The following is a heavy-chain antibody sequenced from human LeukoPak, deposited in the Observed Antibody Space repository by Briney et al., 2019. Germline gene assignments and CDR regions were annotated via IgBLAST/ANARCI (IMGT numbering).Heavy chain of an antibody. D-gene: IGHD2-21*01. CDR3: AMAWGGHLSDAFDI. CDR1: GSSISRGYY. V-gene: IGHV4-38-2*02. Sequence: PSETLSLTCTVSGSSISRGYYWGWIRQPPGKGLEWIGSIYHTGYMYYNPSLKSRVTISVDTSKNQFSLKLSSVTAADTALYYCAMAWGGHLSDAFDIWGQGTMVSVSS. J-gene: IGHJ3*02. CDR2: IYHTGYM.